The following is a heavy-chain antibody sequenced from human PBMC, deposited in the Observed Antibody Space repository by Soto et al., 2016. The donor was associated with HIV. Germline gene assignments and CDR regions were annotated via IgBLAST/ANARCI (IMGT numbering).Heavy chain of an antibody. CDR3: AKGVYGSGSYFDAFDI. CDR1: GFTFSSYA. Sequence: EVQLLESGGGLVQPGGSLRLSCAASGFTFSSYAMSWVRQAPGKGLEWVSAISGSGGSTYYADSVKGRFTISRDNSKNTLYLQMNSLRAEDTAVYYCAKGVYGSGSYFDAFDIWGQGTMVTVSS. J-gene: IGHJ3*02. D-gene: IGHD3-10*01. V-gene: IGHV3-23*01. CDR2: ISGSGGST.